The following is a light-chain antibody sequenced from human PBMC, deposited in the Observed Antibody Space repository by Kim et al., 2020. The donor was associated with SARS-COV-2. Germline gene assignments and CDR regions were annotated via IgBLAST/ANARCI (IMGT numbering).Light chain of an antibody. J-gene: IGKJ2*01. CDR3: QTYDTVPYN. CDR2: AVS. CDR1: QAIRKF. V-gene: IGKV1-27*01. Sequence: AVRDRLTITGRASQAIRKFVAWYQQKPGKIPKLLIHAVSTLQSGVPSRFSGGGSGTDFTLTIRGLQPEDVATYYCQTYDTVPYNFGQGTKLEI.